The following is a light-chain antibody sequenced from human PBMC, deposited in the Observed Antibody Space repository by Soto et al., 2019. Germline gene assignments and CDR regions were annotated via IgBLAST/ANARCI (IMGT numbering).Light chain of an antibody. CDR3: QQSYTTPPWT. CDR2: DAS. V-gene: IGKV1-39*01. Sequence: DIEMTQSPSFLSASVGDSVTITCRASQSIARYLHWYQQKPGKAPKVLIYDASSLQGGVPSRFSGSGSGTDFTLTISSLQPEDFATYYCQQSYTTPPWTFGQGTKVDIK. J-gene: IGKJ1*01. CDR1: QSIARY.